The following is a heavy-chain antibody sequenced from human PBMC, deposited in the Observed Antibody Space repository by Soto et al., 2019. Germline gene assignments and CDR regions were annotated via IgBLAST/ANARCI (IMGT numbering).Heavy chain of an antibody. CDR1: GGSISSSSYY. CDR3: VTTDDILTYGMDV. D-gene: IGHD3-9*01. J-gene: IGHJ6*02. V-gene: IGHV4-39*01. Sequence: SETLSLTCTVSGGSISSSSYYWGWIRQPPGKGLEWIGSIYYSGSTYYNPSLKSRVTISVDTSKNQFSLKLSSVTAADTAVYYCVTTDDILTYGMDVWGQGTTVTVSS. CDR2: IYYSGST.